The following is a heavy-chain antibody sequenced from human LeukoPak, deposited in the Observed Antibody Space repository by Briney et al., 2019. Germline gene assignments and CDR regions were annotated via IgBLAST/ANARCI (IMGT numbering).Heavy chain of an antibody. CDR2: ISSSSRYI. V-gene: IGHV3-21*01. CDR1: GFTFSSYS. CDR3: ARDYYGSGYYGMDV. J-gene: IGHJ6*02. Sequence: GGSLRLSCAASGFTFSSYSMNWVRQAPGKGLEWVSSISSSSRYIYYADSVKGRFTISRDNAKNSLYLQMNSLRAEDTAVYYCARDYYGSGYYGMDVWGQGTTVTVSS. D-gene: IGHD3-10*01.